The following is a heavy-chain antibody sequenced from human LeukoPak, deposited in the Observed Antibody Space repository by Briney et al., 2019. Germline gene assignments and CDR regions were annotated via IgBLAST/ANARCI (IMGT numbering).Heavy chain of an antibody. Sequence: SVKVSCKASGGTFSSYAISWVRQAPGQGLEWMGRIIPILGIANYAQKFQGRVTITADKSTSTAYMELSSLRSEDTAVYYCARETHSITGTTRGWFDPWGQGTLVIVSS. J-gene: IGHJ5*02. CDR1: GGTFSSYA. CDR2: IIPILGIA. V-gene: IGHV1-69*04. CDR3: ARETHSITGTTRGWFDP. D-gene: IGHD1-20*01.